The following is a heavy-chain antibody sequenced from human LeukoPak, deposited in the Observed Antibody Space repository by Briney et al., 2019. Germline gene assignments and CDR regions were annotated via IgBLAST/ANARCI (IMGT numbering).Heavy chain of an antibody. D-gene: IGHD6-13*01. Sequence: SETLSLTCNVSGGSMSNIYYWGWIRQPPGKGLEWIGNIFYSGITYYNPSLRSRVTIAIDTSKSQFSLKLTSVTAADTAVYYCARVSGTPAAGAFDYWGQGTLVTVSS. V-gene: IGHV4-39*07. CDR3: ARVSGTPAAGAFDY. J-gene: IGHJ4*02. CDR2: IFYSGIT. CDR1: GGSMSNIYY.